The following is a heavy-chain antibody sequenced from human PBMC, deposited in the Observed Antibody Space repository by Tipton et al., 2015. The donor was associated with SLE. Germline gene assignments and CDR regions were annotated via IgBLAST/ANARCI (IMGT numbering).Heavy chain of an antibody. CDR1: GFTFDDYA. V-gene: IGHV3-9*01. CDR3: AKRPIKYDSKGAFDI. D-gene: IGHD3-22*01. J-gene: IGHJ3*02. CDR2: ISWNSGSI. Sequence: SLRLSCAASGFTFDDYAMHWVRQAPGKGLEWVSGISWNSGSIGYADSVKGRFTISRDNSKNTLYLQMNSLRAEDTAVYYCAKRPIKYDSKGAFDIWGQGTMVTVSS.